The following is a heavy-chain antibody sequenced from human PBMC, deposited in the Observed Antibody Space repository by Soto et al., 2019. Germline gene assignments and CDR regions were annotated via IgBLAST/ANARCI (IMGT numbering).Heavy chain of an antibody. CDR1: GYTFSSSG. D-gene: IGHD6-6*01. V-gene: IGHV1-18*01. CDR2: ISTYNGNT. J-gene: IGHJ5*02. Sequence: GASVKVSCKASGYTFSSSGITWVRQAPGQGLEWMGWISTYNGNTNYAQKLLGRVTMTTDTSTRTAYMELRSLKSDDTAVYYCARKYSGSSWFDPWGRGTLVTVSS. CDR3: ARKYSGSSWFDP.